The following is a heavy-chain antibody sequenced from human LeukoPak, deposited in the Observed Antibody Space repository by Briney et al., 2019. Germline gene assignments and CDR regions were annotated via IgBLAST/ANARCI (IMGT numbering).Heavy chain of an antibody. D-gene: IGHD2-15*01. J-gene: IGHJ3*02. CDR2: IYSGGST. Sequence: PGGSLRLSCAASGFTVSSNYMSWVRQAPGKGLEWVSVIYSGGSTYYADSVKGRFTISRDNSKNTLYLQMNSLRAEDTAVYYCAREAELGYFDIWGQGTMVTVSS. CDR3: AREAELGYFDI. CDR1: GFTVSSNY. V-gene: IGHV3-66*01.